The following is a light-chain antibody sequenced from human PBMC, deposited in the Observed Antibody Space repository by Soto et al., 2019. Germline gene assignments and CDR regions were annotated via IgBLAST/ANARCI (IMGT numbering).Light chain of an antibody. J-gene: IGKJ5*01. V-gene: IGKV3-11*01. CDR2: DAS. CDR3: QQYNNWPIT. CDR1: QSVSSY. Sequence: IVLTQSPATLSLSPGERATLSCRASQSVSSYLAWYQQKGGQAPRLLIYDASSRATGIPARFSGSGSGTDFTLTISNLEPEDFAVYYCQQYNNWPITFGQGTRLESK.